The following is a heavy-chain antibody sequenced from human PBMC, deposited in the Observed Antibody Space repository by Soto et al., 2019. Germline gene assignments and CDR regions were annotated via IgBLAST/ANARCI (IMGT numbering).Heavy chain of an antibody. CDR3: ARGADMVNFDY. D-gene: IGHD5-18*01. CDR1: GGSISSGDYY. CDR2: IYYSGST. Sequence: SETLSLTCTVSGGSISSGDYYWSWIRQPPGKGLEWIGYIYYSGSTYYNPSLKSRVTISVDTSKNQFSLKLSSVTAADTAVYYCARGADMVNFDYWGQGTLVTVSS. J-gene: IGHJ4*02. V-gene: IGHV4-30-4*01.